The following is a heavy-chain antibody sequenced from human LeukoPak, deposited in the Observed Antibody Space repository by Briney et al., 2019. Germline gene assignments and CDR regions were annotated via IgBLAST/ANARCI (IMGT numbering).Heavy chain of an antibody. CDR2: IYYSGST. D-gene: IGHD3-10*01. CDR1: GGSISSYY. J-gene: IGHJ4*02. CDR3: ARSRRGGFDY. Sequence: PSETLSLTCTISGGSISSYYWSWIRQPPGKGLEWIGYIYYSGSTNYNPSLKSRVTISVDTSKNQFSLKLSSVTAADTAVYYCARSRRGGFDYWGQGTLVTVSS. V-gene: IGHV4-59*01.